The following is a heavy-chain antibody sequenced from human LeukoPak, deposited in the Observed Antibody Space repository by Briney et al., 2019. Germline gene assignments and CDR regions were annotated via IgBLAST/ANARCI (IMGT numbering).Heavy chain of an antibody. V-gene: IGHV3-9*03. D-gene: IGHD3-22*01. J-gene: IGHJ4*02. Sequence: PGGSLRLSCAASGFTFEDYAMHWVRQAPGKGLEWVSGISWNSGSIGYADSVKGRFTISRDNAKNSLYLQMNSLRAEDMALYYCAKDNYYDSSGYIDYWGQGTLVTVSS. CDR1: GFTFEDYA. CDR3: AKDNYYDSSGYIDY. CDR2: ISWNSGSI.